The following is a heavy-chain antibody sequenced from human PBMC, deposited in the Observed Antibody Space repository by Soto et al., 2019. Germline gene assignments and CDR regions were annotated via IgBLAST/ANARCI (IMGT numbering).Heavy chain of an antibody. CDR3: AGPDDSSGYYYYYFDY. Sequence: RGSLRLSCAASGFTFSSYAMSWVRQAPGKGLEWVSAISGSGGSTYYADSVKGRFTISRDNSKNTLYLQMNSLRAEDTAVYYCAGPDDSSGYYYYYFDYWGQGTLVTVSS. D-gene: IGHD3-22*01. V-gene: IGHV3-23*01. CDR1: GFTFSSYA. J-gene: IGHJ4*02. CDR2: ISGSGGST.